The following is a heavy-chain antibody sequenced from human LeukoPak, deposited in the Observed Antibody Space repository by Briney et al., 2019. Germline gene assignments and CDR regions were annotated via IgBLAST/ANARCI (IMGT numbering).Heavy chain of an antibody. D-gene: IGHD2-2*02. CDR3: ARGIPPGDAFDI. CDR1: GYTFTTYG. V-gene: IGHV1-18*01. CDR2: ISTYNSNT. Sequence: ASVRASCKASGYTFTTYGINCLRQAPGQGLAWMGWISTYNSNTHYAQKLQGRVTMTTDASTSTAYMELRSLRSDDTAVYYCARGIPPGDAFDIWGQGTMVTVSS. J-gene: IGHJ3*02.